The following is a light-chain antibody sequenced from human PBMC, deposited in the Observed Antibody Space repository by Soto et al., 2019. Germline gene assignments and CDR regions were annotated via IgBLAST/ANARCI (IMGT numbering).Light chain of an antibody. J-gene: IGKJ3*01. V-gene: IGKV3-15*01. CDR3: QRYNNWPLT. CDR1: QCVSSN. CDR2: GAS. Sequence: EIVMTQSPATLSVSPGERATLSCRASQCVSSNLAWYQQKPGQTPRLLIYGASTRATGIPARFSGSGSGTEFTLTISSLQSEDFAVYYCQRYNNWPLTFGPGTKVDIK.